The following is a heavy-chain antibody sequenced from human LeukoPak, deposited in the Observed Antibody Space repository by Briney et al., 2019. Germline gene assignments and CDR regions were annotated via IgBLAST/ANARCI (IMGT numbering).Heavy chain of an antibody. Sequence: GGSLRLSCAASGFTFSSYAMHWVRRAPGKGLEWVAVISYDGSNKYYADSVKGRFTISRDNSKNTLYLQMNSLRAEDTAVYYCARDLRPTDIVVVVAATALDYWGQGTLVTVSS. J-gene: IGHJ4*02. CDR2: ISYDGSNK. D-gene: IGHD2-15*01. CDR3: ARDLRPTDIVVVVAATALDY. V-gene: IGHV3-30*04. CDR1: GFTFSSYA.